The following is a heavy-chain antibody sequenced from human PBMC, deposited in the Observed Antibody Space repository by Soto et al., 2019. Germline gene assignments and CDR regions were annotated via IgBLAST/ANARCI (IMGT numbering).Heavy chain of an antibody. V-gene: IGHV3-23*01. D-gene: IGHD3-22*01. J-gene: IGHJ3*02. CDR3: SKARYESSDYYFFPDI. CDR2: ISGRRDRT. Sequence: EVQLLESGGGLVQPGGSLRLSCAASGFTVSSYAMSWARQAPGKGLEWVSAISGRRDRTSYADSVKGRFTISIDSSKNTLNLQANSLRAEHTVVYYCSKARYESSDYYFFPDIWGQGTMVTVSS. CDR1: GFTVSSYA.